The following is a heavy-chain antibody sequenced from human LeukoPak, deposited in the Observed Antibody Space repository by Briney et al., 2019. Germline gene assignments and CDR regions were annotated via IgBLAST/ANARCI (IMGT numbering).Heavy chain of an antibody. CDR3: ARLGHGGCSYASDAFDI. J-gene: IGHJ3*02. CDR1: GYSFTSYW. Sequence: GESLKISCKGSGYSFTSYWIGWVRQMSGKGPEWMGIIYPGDSDTRYSPSFQGQVTISADKSISTAYLQWSSLKASDTAMYYCARLGHGGCSYASDAFDIWGQGTMVTVSS. D-gene: IGHD5-18*01. CDR2: IYPGDSDT. V-gene: IGHV5-51*01.